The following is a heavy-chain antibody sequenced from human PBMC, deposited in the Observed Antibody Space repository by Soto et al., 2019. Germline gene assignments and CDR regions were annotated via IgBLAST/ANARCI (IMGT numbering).Heavy chain of an antibody. CDR3: AKTVPCGGDCYSSFDY. D-gene: IGHD2-21*02. V-gene: IGHV3-23*01. Sequence: GGSLRLSCAASGFTFSSYAMSWVRQAPGKGLEWVSAISGSGGSTYYADSVKGRFTISRDNSKNTLYLQMNSLRAEDTAVCYCAKTVPCGGDCYSSFDYWGQGTLVTVSS. CDR1: GFTFSSYA. CDR2: ISGSGGST. J-gene: IGHJ4*02.